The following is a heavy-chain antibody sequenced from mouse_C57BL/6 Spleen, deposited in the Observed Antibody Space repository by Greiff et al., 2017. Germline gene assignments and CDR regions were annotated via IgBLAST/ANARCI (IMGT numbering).Heavy chain of an antibody. CDR1: GFTFTDYY. D-gene: IGHD2-4*01. V-gene: IGHV7-3*01. J-gene: IGHJ3*01. Sequence: EVNVVESGGGLVQPGGSLSLSCAASGFTFTDYYMSWVRQPPGKALEWLGFIRNKANGYTTEYSASVKGRFTISRDNSQSILYLQMNALRPEDSATYYCARYNDYGFAYWGQGTLVTVSA. CDR3: ARYNDYGFAY. CDR2: IRNKANGYTT.